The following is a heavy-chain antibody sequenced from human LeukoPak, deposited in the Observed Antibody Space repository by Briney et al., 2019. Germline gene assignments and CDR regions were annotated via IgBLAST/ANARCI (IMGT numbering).Heavy chain of an antibody. CDR2: FYHSGST. V-gene: IGHV4-38-2*02. CDR1: GYSITSGYY. D-gene: IGHD1-26*01. J-gene: IGHJ6*03. CDR3: ARGEGYFNYYMDV. Sequence: SETLSLTCTVSGYSITSGYYCGWIRQAPGKGLEWIGNFYHSGSTYYNPSLKSQVTISIDTSKNQCSLKLSSMTAADTAMYYCARGEGYFNYYMDVWGKGTTVTVSS.